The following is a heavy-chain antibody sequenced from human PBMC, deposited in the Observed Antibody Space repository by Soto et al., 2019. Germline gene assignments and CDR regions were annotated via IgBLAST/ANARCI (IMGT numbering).Heavy chain of an antibody. D-gene: IGHD3-9*01. CDR1: GGSIAGSTYY. Sequence: LQESGPRLLKPSETLSLTSSVSGGSIAGSTYYWGWLRQSAGKGLEWIGGVDYGGITYYKPSLKSRLTISVESSTTQFSLRLTSLTAADTSLYYCVRHRVSDMLTGAFDPWGNGVLVSVSS. CDR2: VDYGGIT. CDR3: VRHRVSDMLTGAFDP. V-gene: IGHV4-39*01. J-gene: IGHJ5*02.